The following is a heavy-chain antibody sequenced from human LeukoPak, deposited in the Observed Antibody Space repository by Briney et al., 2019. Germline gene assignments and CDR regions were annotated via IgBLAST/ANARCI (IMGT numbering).Heavy chain of an antibody. Sequence: ASVKLPCKASGYTFTSYYLHWVRQAPGQGLEWMGMVNPSGGSTSYAQKFQGRVTMTRDTSTTTVYMELSSLRSDDTAVFYCARRHKHYYQIDYWGQGTLVTVSS. CDR3: ARRHKHYYQIDY. V-gene: IGHV1-46*01. J-gene: IGHJ4*02. CDR2: VNPSGGST. CDR1: GYTFTSYY. D-gene: IGHD1-26*01.